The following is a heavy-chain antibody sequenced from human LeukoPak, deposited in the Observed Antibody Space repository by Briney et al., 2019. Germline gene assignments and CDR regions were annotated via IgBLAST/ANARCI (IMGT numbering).Heavy chain of an antibody. CDR2: ISSNGGST. CDR1: GFTFSSYA. V-gene: IGHV3-64*01. Sequence: GGSLRLSCAASGFTFSSYAMHWVRQAPGKGLEYVSAISSNGGSTNYANSVKGRFTISRDNSKNTLYLQMGSLRAEDMAVYYCARADYYDSSGPTFPFDYWGQGTLVTVSS. D-gene: IGHD3-22*01. J-gene: IGHJ4*02. CDR3: ARADYYDSSGPTFPFDY.